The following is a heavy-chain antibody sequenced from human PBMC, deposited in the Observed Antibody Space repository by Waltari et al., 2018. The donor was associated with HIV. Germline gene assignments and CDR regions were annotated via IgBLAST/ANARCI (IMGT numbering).Heavy chain of an antibody. V-gene: IGHV3-48*04. J-gene: IGHJ4*02. CDR1: GFTFNTFG. D-gene: IGHD3-22*01. CDR3: ARESYYYDSSGYPLAY. Sequence: DVQLEESGGGLVQPGGSLRLYCAASGFTFNTFGSNWVRQAPGKGLEWVSYISTSSRPIYYADSVKGRFTISRDDAKNSLYLEMNSLRADDTAVYYCARESYYYDSSGYPLAYWGQGILVTVSS. CDR2: ISTSSRPI.